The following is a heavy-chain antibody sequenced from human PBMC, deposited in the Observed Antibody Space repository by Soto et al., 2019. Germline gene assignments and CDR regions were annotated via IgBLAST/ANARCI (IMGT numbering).Heavy chain of an antibody. V-gene: IGHV4-39*01. CDR2: IFYGGAT. J-gene: IGHJ4*02. Sequence: SETLSLTCTVSGGSISSSTYYWGWIRQPPGKGLEWIGNIFYGGATYYNPSLKSRVTVSVDTSKNQFSLKLSSVTAADTAVYYCASYGSGSYKYYFDSWGQGALVTVSS. CDR3: ASYGSGSYKYYFDS. CDR1: GGSISSSTYY. D-gene: IGHD3-10*01.